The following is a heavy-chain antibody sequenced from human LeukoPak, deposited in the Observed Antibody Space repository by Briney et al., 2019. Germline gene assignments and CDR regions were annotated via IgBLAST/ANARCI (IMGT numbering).Heavy chain of an antibody. CDR2: MSPNSDNT. CDR3: ARDYGGSSGWFDP. V-gene: IGHV1-8*02. Sequence: ASVKVSCKASGGTFSGYAINWVRQATGQGLEWVGWMSPNSDNTGYAQKFQGRVTFTRDTSISTAYMELRSLTSEDTAVYYCARDYGGSSGWFDPWGQGTLVTVSS. D-gene: IGHD4-23*01. CDR1: GGTFSGYA. J-gene: IGHJ5*02.